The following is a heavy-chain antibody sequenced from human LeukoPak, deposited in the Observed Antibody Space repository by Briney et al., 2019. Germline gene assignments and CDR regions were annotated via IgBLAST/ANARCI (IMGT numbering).Heavy chain of an antibody. Sequence: SQTLSLTCTVSGGSISSGSYYWSWIRQPAGKGLEWIGRIYTSGSTNYNPSLKSRVTISVDTSKNQFSLKLSSVTAADTAIYYCARRDSLKYYEGTFDSWGQGTLVTVSP. V-gene: IGHV4-61*02. J-gene: IGHJ4*02. D-gene: IGHD3-3*01. CDR3: ARRDSLKYYEGTFDS. CDR1: GGSISSGSYY. CDR2: IYTSGST.